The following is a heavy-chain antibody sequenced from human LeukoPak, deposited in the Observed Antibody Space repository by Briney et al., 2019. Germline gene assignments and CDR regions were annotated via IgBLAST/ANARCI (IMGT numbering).Heavy chain of an antibody. CDR2: ISAYNGNT. CDR1: GYTFTSYG. J-gene: IGHJ4*02. CDR3: ARDHYDSTGYYTYYFDY. D-gene: IGHD3-22*01. V-gene: IGHV1-18*01. Sequence: ASVKVSCKASGYTFTSYGISWVRQAPGQGLEWMGWISAYNGNTDYAQKLQGRVTMTTDTSTSTAYMELRSLRSDDTAVYYCARDHYDSTGYYTYYFDYWGQGTLVTVSS.